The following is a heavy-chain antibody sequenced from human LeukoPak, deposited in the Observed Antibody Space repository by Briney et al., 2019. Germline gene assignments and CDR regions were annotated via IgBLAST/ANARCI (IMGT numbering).Heavy chain of an antibody. CDR2: ITGSGDGT. D-gene: IGHD3-10*01. CDR1: GFTFSNYA. J-gene: IGHJ4*02. V-gene: IGHV3-23*01. Sequence: GGSLRLSCAASGFTFSNYAMMWVRQAPGKRPEWDSSITGSGDGTYYADSVRGRFTISRDNSENALYLQLNSLRAEDTAVYFCVKGFVHPTYYFDYWGQGTLVTVSS. CDR3: VKGFVHPTYYFDY.